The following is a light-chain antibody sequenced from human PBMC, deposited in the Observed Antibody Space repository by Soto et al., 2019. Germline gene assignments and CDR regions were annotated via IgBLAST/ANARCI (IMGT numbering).Light chain of an antibody. CDR1: QSVSNN. CDR3: QQYNKWPRT. V-gene: IGKV3-15*01. Sequence: IILTHSPGTLSFSPGERAALSGRASQSVSNNYFAWYQQKRGQAPRLLIYGASIRATGIPATFSGSGSGTEFTLTISSLQSEDFAVYYCQQYNKWPRTFGQGTKVDIK. J-gene: IGKJ1*01. CDR2: GAS.